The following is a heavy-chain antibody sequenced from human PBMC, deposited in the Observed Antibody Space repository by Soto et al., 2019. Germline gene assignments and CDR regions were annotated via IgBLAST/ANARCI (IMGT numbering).Heavy chain of an antibody. Sequence: GGSLRLSCAASGFTFSSYWMHWVRQAPGKGLVWVSRINSDGSSTSYADSVKGRFTISRDNAKNTLYLQMNSLRAEDTAVYYCARVMGGDPNYYYGMDVWGQGTTVTVSS. CDR3: ARVMGGDPNYYYGMDV. CDR2: INSDGSST. CDR1: GFTFSSYW. J-gene: IGHJ6*02. D-gene: IGHD4-17*01. V-gene: IGHV3-74*01.